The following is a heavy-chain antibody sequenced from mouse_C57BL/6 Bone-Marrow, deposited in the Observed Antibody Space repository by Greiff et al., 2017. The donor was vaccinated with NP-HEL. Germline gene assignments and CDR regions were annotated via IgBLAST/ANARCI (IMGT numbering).Heavy chain of an antibody. Sequence: EVMLVESGEGLVKPGGSLKLSCAASGFTFSSYAMSWVRQTPEKRLEWVAYISSGGDYIYYADTVKGRFTISRDNARNTLYLQMSSLKSEDTAMYYCTRGGDYYGSSHWYFDVWGTGTTVTVSS. CDR3: TRGGDYYGSSHWYFDV. J-gene: IGHJ1*03. CDR1: GFTFSSYA. D-gene: IGHD1-1*01. CDR2: ISSGGDYI. V-gene: IGHV5S21*01.